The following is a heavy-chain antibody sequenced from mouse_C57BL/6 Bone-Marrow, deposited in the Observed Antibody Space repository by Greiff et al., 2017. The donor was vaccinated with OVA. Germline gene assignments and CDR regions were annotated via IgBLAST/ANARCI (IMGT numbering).Heavy chain of an antibody. J-gene: IGHJ4*01. D-gene: IGHD2-3*01. CDR1: GYTFTSYW. Sequence: QVQLQQPGAELVMPGASVKLSCKASGYTFTSYWMHWVKQRPGQGLEWIGEIDPSDSYTNYNQKFKGKSTLTVDKSSSTAYMQLSSLTSEDSAVYDCAREGWLPYAMDYWGQGTSVTVSS. V-gene: IGHV1-69*01. CDR2: IDPSDSYT. CDR3: AREGWLPYAMDY.